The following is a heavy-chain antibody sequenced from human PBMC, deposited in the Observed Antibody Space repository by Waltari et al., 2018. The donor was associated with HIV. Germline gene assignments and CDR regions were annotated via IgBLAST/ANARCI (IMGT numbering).Heavy chain of an antibody. V-gene: IGHV4-59*08. CDR2: IYYSGST. Sequence: QVQLQESGPGLVKPSETLSLTCPVSGGSISSYYWSWIRQPPGKGLEWIGYIYYSGSTNYNPSLKSRVTISVDTSKNLFSLKLSSVTAADTAVYYCARHGSYYGSGSYFRYYYYGMDVWGQGTTVTVSS. D-gene: IGHD3-10*01. J-gene: IGHJ6*02. CDR3: ARHGSYYGSGSYFRYYYYGMDV. CDR1: GGSISSYY.